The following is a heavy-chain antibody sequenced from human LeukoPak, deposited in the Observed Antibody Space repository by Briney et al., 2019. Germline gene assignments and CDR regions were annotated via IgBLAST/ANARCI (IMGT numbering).Heavy chain of an antibody. V-gene: IGHV3-23*01. Sequence: PGGSLRLSCAASGFTFSNYAMNWVRQAPGKGLEWVSVIRDSGDNTFYADSVKGRFTISRDNSKNMLYLQMNSLRAEDTAVYYCAKWSRPFYYDSSNYFGDSFDIWGQGTMVTVSS. CDR3: AKWSRPFYYDSSNYFGDSFDI. CDR2: IRDSGDNT. J-gene: IGHJ3*02. CDR1: GFTFSNYA. D-gene: IGHD3-22*01.